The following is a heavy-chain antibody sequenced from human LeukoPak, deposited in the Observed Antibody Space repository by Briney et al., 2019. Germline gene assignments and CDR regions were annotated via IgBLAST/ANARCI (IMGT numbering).Heavy chain of an antibody. CDR1: GDSFSTNSYY. CDR2: IYYSGDT. CDR3: ARRRYYRRQDHYLLY. V-gene: IGHV4-39*01. J-gene: IGHJ4*02. D-gene: IGHD2-8*01. Sequence: SETLSLTCTVSGDSFSTNSYYWGCIRQRPGKGLEWIASIYYSGDTYYNPSIESRLTISVDTSKNQFSLTVSSGTAADTAVYYCARRRYYRRQDHYLLYWLQGT.